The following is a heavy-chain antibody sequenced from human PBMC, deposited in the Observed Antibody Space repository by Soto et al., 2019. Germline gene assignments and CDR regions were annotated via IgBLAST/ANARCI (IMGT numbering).Heavy chain of an antibody. CDR2: IIPNFGTA. J-gene: IGHJ6*02. CDR1: GGTFSSYA. Sequence: QVQLVQSGAEVKKPGSSVKVSCKASGGTFSSYAISWVRQAPGQGLEWMGGIIPNFGTANYAQKFKGRVTITADESTSTAYMELSSLRSEDTAVYCCARAGGDYGDYYYYYGMDVWGQGTTVTVSS. CDR3: ARAGGDYGDYYYYYGMDV. V-gene: IGHV1-69*01. D-gene: IGHD4-17*01.